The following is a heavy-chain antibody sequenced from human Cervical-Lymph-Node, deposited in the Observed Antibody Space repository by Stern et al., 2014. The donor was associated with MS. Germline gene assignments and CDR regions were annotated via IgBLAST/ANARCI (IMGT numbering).Heavy chain of an antibody. J-gene: IGHJ3*01. CDR1: GFTFHDYT. CDR2: IKWDGLVT. D-gene: IGHD1-26*01. V-gene: IGHV3-43*01. CDR3: VKDRGGLWEIMDGFES. Sequence: VQLVQSGGVVVQPGGSLRLSCAASGFTFHDYTMHWVRHTPGKGLEWVSLIKWDGLVTEYADSVKGRFTISRDNTENSLYLQMVSLRTEDSALYYCVKDRGGLWEIMDGFESWGQGTMVTVSS.